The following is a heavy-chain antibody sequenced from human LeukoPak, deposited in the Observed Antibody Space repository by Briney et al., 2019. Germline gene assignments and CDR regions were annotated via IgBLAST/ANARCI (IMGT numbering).Heavy chain of an antibody. CDR2: IHTSGST. CDR1: GGSVSSGNND. CDR3: ARGHPSSRGSDEGADF. Sequence: PSETLSLTCTVSGGSVSSGNNDWTWIRQPAGKGLEWIGRIHTSGSTDYSPSLKSRVTISVDASKNQFSLNLSSVTAADTAVYYCARGHPSSRGSDEGADFWGQGTLVTVSS. V-gene: IGHV4-61*02. D-gene: IGHD1-26*01. J-gene: IGHJ4*02.